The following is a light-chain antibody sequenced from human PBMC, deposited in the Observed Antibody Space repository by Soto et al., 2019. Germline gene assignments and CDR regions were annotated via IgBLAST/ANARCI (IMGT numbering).Light chain of an antibody. CDR1: QSISTW. CDR3: QQYESYSAS. CDR2: EAS. V-gene: IGKV1-5*03. J-gene: IGKJ1*01. Sequence: DIQMTQSPSTLSASVGDRVTITCRASQSISTWLAWYQQKPGKAPKLLIYEASTLENGVPSRFSGSGSGTEFTLTSSSRQPDDFATYFCQQYESYSASFGQGTNVGIK.